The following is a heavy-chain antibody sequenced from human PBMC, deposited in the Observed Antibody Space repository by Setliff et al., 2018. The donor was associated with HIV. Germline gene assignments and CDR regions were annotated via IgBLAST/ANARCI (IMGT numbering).Heavy chain of an antibody. D-gene: IGHD3-22*01. J-gene: IGHJ4*02. CDR3: ARDRGGYYDSSGYYFDC. CDR2: IYSGGST. V-gene: IGHV3-66*02. Sequence: HPGGSLRLSCAASGFTVSSNYMSWVRQAPGKGLEWVSVIYSGGSTHYADSVKGRFTVSRDSPKNTLYLQMHSLRAEDTAVYYCARDRGGYYDSSGYYFDCWGQGTLVTVSS. CDR1: GFTVSSNY.